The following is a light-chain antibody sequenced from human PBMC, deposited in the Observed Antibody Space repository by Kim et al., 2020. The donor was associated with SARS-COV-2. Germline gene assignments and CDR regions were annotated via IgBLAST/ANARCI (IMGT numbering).Light chain of an antibody. V-gene: IGKV1-5*03. CDR2: KAS. J-gene: IGKJ1*01. Sequence: DIQMTQSPSTLSASLGDRVTITCRASQSIGSWLAWYQHKPGKAPKVLIYKASSSESGVPSRFSGSGSGTEFTLTISSLQPDDFATYYCQQYNSNPWAFGQGTQVDIK. CDR3: QQYNSNPWA. CDR1: QSIGSW.